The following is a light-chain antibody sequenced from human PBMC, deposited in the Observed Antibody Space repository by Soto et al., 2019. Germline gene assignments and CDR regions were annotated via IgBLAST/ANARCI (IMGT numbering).Light chain of an antibody. CDR1: SSDIGAYNY. Sequence: QSALTQPPSASGSPGQSVTISCTGTSSDIGAYNYVSWFQQHPGEAPKLIISEVNKRPSGVPDRFSGSKSGNTASLTISGLRSEDEADYYCAVWDGSWVFGGGTKLTVL. CDR3: AVWDGSWV. CDR2: EVN. J-gene: IGLJ3*02. V-gene: IGLV2-8*01.